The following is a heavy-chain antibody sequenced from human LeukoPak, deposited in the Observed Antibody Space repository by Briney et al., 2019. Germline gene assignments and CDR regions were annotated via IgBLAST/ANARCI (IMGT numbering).Heavy chain of an antibody. J-gene: IGHJ5*02. Sequence: SQTLSLTCGISGDSVSSNSASWNWIRQSPSRGLEWLGRTYYRSKWYHDYALSVKGRITINPDTSKNQFSLQLNSVTPEDTAVYYCARDRGAVPGAGWGRFDPWGQGTLVTVSS. V-gene: IGHV6-1*01. CDR2: TYYRSKWYH. CDR3: ARDRGAVPGAGWGRFDP. D-gene: IGHD6-19*01. CDR1: GDSVSSNSAS.